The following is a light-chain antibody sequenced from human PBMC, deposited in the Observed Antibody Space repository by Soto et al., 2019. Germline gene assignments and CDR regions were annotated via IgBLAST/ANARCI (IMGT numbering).Light chain of an antibody. Sequence: DIQMTQSPSTLSSSLAYRFTITCRASQSISRGLAWYQQKPGKAPNLLIYDASTLESGVPSRFSGSGSGTEFTLTISCLHPDDSATYYCQHYSSVWAFGQGTKVDIK. CDR3: QHYSSVWA. CDR2: DAS. CDR1: QSISRG. J-gene: IGKJ1*01. V-gene: IGKV1-5*01.